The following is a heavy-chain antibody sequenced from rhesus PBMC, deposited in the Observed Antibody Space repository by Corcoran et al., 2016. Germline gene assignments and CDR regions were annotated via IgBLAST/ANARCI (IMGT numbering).Heavy chain of an antibody. CDR1: GFTFSNFW. CDR3: TRGGSGWSGYFDY. D-gene: IGHD6S26*01. CDR2: IKKKTNWGTE. Sequence: EVQLVESGGGLVQPGGSLRLSCAASGFTFSNFWMSWVRQATGKGLDWVGRIKKKTNWGTEAYAESVKGRFTISRDDSKNTLYLQMNSLKTEDTAVYYCTRGGSGWSGYFDYWGQGVLVTVSS. V-gene: IGHV3-16*02. J-gene: IGHJ4*01.